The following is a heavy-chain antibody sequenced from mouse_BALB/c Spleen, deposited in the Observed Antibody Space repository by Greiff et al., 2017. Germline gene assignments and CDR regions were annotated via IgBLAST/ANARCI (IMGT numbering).Heavy chain of an antibody. V-gene: IGHV14-3*02. CDR1: GFNIKDTY. Sequence: EVQLQESGAELVKPGASVKLSCTASGFNIKDTYMHWVKQGPEQGLEWIGRIDPANGNTKYDPKFQGKATITADTSSTTAYLQLSSLTSEDTAVYYCARSGNGYNTEYWGQGTTLTVSS. CDR2: IDPANGNT. D-gene: IGHD2-2*01. J-gene: IGHJ2*01. CDR3: ARSGNGYNTEY.